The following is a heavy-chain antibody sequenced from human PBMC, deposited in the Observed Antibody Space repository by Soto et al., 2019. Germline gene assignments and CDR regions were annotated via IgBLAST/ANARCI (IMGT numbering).Heavy chain of an antibody. CDR2: ISGSGGST. D-gene: IGHD1-26*01. CDR1: GFTFSSYA. J-gene: IGHJ6*02. CDR3: AKAVRSGSYLLIYHYYGMDV. V-gene: IGHV3-23*01. Sequence: PGGSLRLSCAASGFTFSSYAMSWVRQAPGKGLEWVSAISGSGGSTYYADSVKSRFTISRDNSKNTLYLQMNSLRAEDTAVYYCAKAVRSGSYLLIYHYYGMDVWGQGTTVTVSS.